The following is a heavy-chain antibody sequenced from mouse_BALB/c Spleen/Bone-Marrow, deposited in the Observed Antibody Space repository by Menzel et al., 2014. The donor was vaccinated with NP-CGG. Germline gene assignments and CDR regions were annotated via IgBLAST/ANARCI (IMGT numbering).Heavy chain of an antibody. Sequence: EVQLQQSGAELVKPGASVKLSCTASGFNIKDTYMHWVKQRPEQGLEWIGRIDPANGNTKYDPKFQGKATITADTSSNTDYLQLSSMTSEDTAGYYCARSYGSSPFDYWGQGTTLTVSS. CDR3: ARSYGSSPFDY. CDR1: GFNIKDTY. D-gene: IGHD1-1*01. V-gene: IGHV14-3*02. J-gene: IGHJ2*01. CDR2: IDPANGNT.